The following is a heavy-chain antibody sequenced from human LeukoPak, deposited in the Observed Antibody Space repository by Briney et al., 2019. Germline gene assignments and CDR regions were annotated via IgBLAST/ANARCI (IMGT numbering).Heavy chain of an antibody. D-gene: IGHD2-2*01. J-gene: IGHJ4*02. CDR1: GYTFTSYD. CDR3: ARGVGYCSSTSCSDFDY. CDR2: MNPNSGNT. V-gene: IGHV1-8*01. Sequence: ASVKVSCKASGYTFTSYDINWVRQATGQGLERMGWMNPNSGNTGYAQKFQGRVTTTRNTSISTAYMELSSLRSEDTAVNYCARGVGYCSSTSCSDFDYWGQGALVTVSS.